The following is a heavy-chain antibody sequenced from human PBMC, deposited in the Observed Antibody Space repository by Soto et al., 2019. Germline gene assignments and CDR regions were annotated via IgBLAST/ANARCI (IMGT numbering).Heavy chain of an antibody. CDR1: GFTFSSYW. V-gene: IGHV3-74*02. J-gene: IGHJ5*02. Sequence: EVQLLESGGGLVQPGGSLRLSCAASGFTFSSYWMHWVRQAPGKGLVWVSRINSDGSSTSYADSVKGRFTISRDNAKNTLYLQMNSLRAEDTAVYYCARGGAVAAGWWFDPWGQGTLVTVSS. D-gene: IGHD6-19*01. CDR3: ARGGAVAAGWWFDP. CDR2: INSDGSST.